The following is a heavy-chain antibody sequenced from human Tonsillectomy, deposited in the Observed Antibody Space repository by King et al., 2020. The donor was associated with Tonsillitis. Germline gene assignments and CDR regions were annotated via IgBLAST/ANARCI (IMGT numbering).Heavy chain of an antibody. J-gene: IGHJ6*03. V-gene: IGHV3-74*01. D-gene: IGHD4-17*01. CDR3: ARDRKVTTPYDMDV. CDR2: INSEGSST. CDR1: GFTFSSYW. Sequence: VQLVESGGGIVQPGGSLRLSCAVSGFTFSSYWMHWVRQAPGKGLLWVSRINSEGSSTSYADSVRGRFTISRDNAKNTLYLQMNSLRAEDTAVYYCARDRKVTTPYDMDVWDKGTTVTVSS.